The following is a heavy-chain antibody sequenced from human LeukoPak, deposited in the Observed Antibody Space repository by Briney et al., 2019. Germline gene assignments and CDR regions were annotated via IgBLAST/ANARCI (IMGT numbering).Heavy chain of an antibody. D-gene: IGHD6-19*01. Sequence: PGGSLRLSCAASGFTFSNYWMHWVRQVPGKGLVWVSRIMTDGSSTNYADSVKGRFTISRDNAKNSLYLQMNSLRAEDTAVYYCARDNAGSGWVYWGQGTLVTVSS. CDR3: ARDNAGSGWVY. CDR2: IMTDGSST. V-gene: IGHV3-74*01. J-gene: IGHJ4*02. CDR1: GFTFSNYW.